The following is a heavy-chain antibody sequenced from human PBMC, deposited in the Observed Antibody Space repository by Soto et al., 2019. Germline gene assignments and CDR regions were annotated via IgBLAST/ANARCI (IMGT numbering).Heavy chain of an antibody. D-gene: IGHD6-13*01. Sequence: SETLSLTCDVSGDSISSDKWWSWVRQSPGKGLEWIGEVYHSGRTHYNPSLKSRVTISVDNSKNQFSLNLNSVTAADTAVYYCGSAALARHYYYGLDVWGQGTTVTLSS. CDR1: GDSISSDKW. V-gene: IGHV4-4*02. CDR2: VYHSGRT. J-gene: IGHJ6*02. CDR3: GSAALARHYYYGLDV.